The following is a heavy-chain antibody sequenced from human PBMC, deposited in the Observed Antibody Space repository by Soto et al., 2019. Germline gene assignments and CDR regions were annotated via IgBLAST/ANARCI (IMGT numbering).Heavy chain of an antibody. V-gene: IGHV1-3*01. CDR1: GYTFTTYA. J-gene: IGHJ4*02. CDR3: ARGGTSTVVPNDY. D-gene: IGHD1-7*01. CDR2: INAGYGNT. Sequence: QVQLVQSGAEVKKPGASVKVSCKASGYTFTTYAVHWVRQAPGQRLEGMGWINAGYGNTTYSQTFQDRVTITRDTSASTDYMELSSLRSEETAVYYCARGGTSTVVPNDYWGQGTLVTVSS.